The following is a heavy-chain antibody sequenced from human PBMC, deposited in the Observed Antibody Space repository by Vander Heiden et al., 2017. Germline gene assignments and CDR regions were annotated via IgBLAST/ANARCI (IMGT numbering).Heavy chain of an antibody. D-gene: IGHD3-3*01. CDR3: ARGGPLLEWLLDYYYGMDV. CDR1: GFTFSSYG. CDR2: IWYDGSNK. V-gene: IGHV3-33*01. J-gene: IGHJ6*02. Sequence: QVQLVESGGGVVQPGRSLRLSCAASGFTFSSYGMHWVRQAPGKGLGWVAVIWYDGSNKYYADSVKGRFTISRDNSKNTLYLQMNSLRAEDTAVYYCARGGPLLEWLLDYYYGMDVWGQGTTVTVSS.